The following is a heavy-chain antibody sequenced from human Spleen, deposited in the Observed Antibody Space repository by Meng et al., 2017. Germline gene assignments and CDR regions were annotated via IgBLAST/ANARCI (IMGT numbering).Heavy chain of an antibody. CDR2: ISGSGGST. D-gene: IGHD4-17*01. J-gene: IGHJ4*02. Sequence: GGSLRLSCVASGFTFSSYGMHWVRQAPGKGLEWVSAISGSGGSTYYADSVKGRFTISRDNSKNTLYLQMNSLRAEDTAVYYCAKDLPYGDYVTVPDYWGQGTLVTVSS. CDR3: AKDLPYGDYVTVPDY. V-gene: IGHV3-23*01. CDR1: GFTFSSYG.